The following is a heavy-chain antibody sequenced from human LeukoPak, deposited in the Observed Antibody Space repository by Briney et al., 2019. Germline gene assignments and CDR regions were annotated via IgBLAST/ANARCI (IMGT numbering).Heavy chain of an antibody. J-gene: IGHJ4*02. CDR2: IIPIFGTA. D-gene: IGHD6-6*01. CDR1: GGTFSSYA. V-gene: IGHV1-69*05. Sequence: SVKVSCKXSGGTFSSYAISWVRQAPGQGLEWMGRIIPIFGTANYAQKFQGRVTITTDESTSTAYMELSSLRSEDTAVYYCARYGSSSSAVDYWGQGTLVTVSS. CDR3: ARYGSSSSAVDY.